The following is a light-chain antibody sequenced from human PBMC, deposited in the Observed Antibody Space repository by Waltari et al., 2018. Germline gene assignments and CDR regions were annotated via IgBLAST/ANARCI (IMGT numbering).Light chain of an antibody. CDR3: QQSYSTPPIT. Sequence: DIQMTQSPSSLSASVGDRVTITCRASQSISSYLNWYQQKPGKAPKLLVYAASILQSGVPSRFTGIGSGTDFTLTISSLQPEDFATYYCQQSYSTPPITFGQGTRLEIK. CDR1: QSISSY. V-gene: IGKV1-39*01. CDR2: AAS. J-gene: IGKJ5*01.